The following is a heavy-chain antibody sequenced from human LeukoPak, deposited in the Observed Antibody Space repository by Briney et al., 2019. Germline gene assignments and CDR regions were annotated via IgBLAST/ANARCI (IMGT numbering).Heavy chain of an antibody. Sequence: SETLSLTCTVSGGSISSYYWSWIRQPPGKGLEWIGYIYYSGSTNYNPSLKSRVTISVDTSKNRFSLKLSSVTAADTAVYYCARVRSYAQIYYFDYWGQGTLVTVSS. CDR3: ARVRSYAQIYYFDY. J-gene: IGHJ4*02. V-gene: IGHV4-59*12. CDR1: GGSISSYY. CDR2: IYYSGST. D-gene: IGHD2-2*01.